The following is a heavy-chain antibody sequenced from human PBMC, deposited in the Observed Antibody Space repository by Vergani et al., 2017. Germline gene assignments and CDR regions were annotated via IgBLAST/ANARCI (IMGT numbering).Heavy chain of an antibody. CDR2: INAGNGDT. V-gene: IGHV1-3*01. J-gene: IGHJ6*03. D-gene: IGHD3-10*01. CDR1: GYPFISFA. Sequence: QVQLVQSGAEVKKPGSSVKVSCKASGYPFISFAIHWVRQAPGQRLEWMGWINAGNGDTKYSQKFQGRVTITRDTSASTAYMELSSLRFEDTAVYYCTRGVIIASYYMDVWGKGTTVTVSS. CDR3: TRGVIIASYYMDV.